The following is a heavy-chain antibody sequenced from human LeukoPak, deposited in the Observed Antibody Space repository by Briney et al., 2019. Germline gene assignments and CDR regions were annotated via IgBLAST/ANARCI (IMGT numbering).Heavy chain of an antibody. D-gene: IGHD3-22*01. J-gene: IGHJ4*02. V-gene: IGHV1-2*02. CDR1: GYTFTGYY. CDR2: INPNSGGT. CDR3: ARGKNYYDSSGPQLGFYFDY. Sequence: ASVKVSCTASGYTFTGYYMHWVRQAPGQGLEWMGWINPNSGGTNYAQKFQGRVTMTRDTSISTAYMELSRLRSDDTAVYYCARGKNYYDSSGPQLGFYFDYWGQGTLVTVSS.